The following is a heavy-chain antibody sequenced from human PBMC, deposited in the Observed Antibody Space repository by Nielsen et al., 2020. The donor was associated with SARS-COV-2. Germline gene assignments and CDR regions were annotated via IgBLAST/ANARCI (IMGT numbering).Heavy chain of an antibody. CDR2: IYYNGNT. CDR1: GGSITNEDFY. CDR3: AQRFGEPYGMDV. V-gene: IGHV4-30-4*01. Sequence: LRLSCSVSGGSITNEDFYWNWLRQPPGKGLEWIGYIYYNGNTYFNPSLKSRLGISVDSSKNQFSLRLTSVSAADTAVYFCAQRFGEPYGMDVWGQGTTVTVSS. D-gene: IGHD3-10*01. J-gene: IGHJ6*02.